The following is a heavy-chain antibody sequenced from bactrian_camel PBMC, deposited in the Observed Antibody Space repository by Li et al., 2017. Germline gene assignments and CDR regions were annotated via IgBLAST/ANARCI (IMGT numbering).Heavy chain of an antibody. CDR1: GFTFSIYY. Sequence: HVQLVESGGGLVQPGGSLTLSCAASGFTFSIYYMSWVRQAPGKGLEWVSNIYSDGSDAYYADSVKGRFTISRDGSKNTVYLQMNSMKSEDTALYYCVNLRSLFYADANDDYWGQGTQVTVS. J-gene: IGHJ4*01. V-gene: IGHV3S6*01. CDR3: VNLRSLFYADANDDY. CDR2: IYSDGSDA. D-gene: IGHD1*01.